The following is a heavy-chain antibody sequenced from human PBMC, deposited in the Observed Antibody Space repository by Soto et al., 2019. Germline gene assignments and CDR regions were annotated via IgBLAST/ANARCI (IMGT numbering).Heavy chain of an antibody. Sequence: WGSLRLSCAASGFTFTRFSMNWVRQAPGKGLEWVSSISSTTNYIYYGDSMKGRFTISRDNAKNSLYLEMNSLRAEDTAVYYCARESEDLTSNFDYWGQGTLVTVSS. CDR1: GFTFTRFS. V-gene: IGHV3-21*06. J-gene: IGHJ4*02. CDR3: ARESEDLTSNFDY. CDR2: ISSTTNYI.